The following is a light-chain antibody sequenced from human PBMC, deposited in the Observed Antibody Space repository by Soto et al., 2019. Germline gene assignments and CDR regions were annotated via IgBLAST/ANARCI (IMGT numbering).Light chain of an antibody. Sequence: QSALTQPASVSGSPGQSITISCTGTSSDVGGPNYVSWYQQHPGRAPKLMIYDVNHRSSGVSDRFSGSKSGNTASLTISGLQAEDEAGYYCSSFTSNNKEVFGGGNNVTVL. CDR3: SSFTSNNKEV. CDR2: DVN. V-gene: IGLV2-14*03. CDR1: SSDVGGPNY. J-gene: IGLJ2*01.